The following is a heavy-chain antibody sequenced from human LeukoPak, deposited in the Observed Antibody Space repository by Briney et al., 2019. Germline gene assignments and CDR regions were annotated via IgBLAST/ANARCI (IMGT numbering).Heavy chain of an antibody. CDR3: ARGSSSWSQLDASTYGMDV. J-gene: IGHJ6*02. CDR2: IYYSGST. Sequence: SETLSLTCTVSGGSISSYYWSWIRQPPGKGLEWIGYIYYSGSTNYNPSLKSRVTISVDTSKNQFSLKLSSVTAADTAVYYCARGSSSWSQLDASTYGMDVWGQGTTVTVSS. D-gene: IGHD6-13*01. V-gene: IGHV4-59*08. CDR1: GGSISSYY.